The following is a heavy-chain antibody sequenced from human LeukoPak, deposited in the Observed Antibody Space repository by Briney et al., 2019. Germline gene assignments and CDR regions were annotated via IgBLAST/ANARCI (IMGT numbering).Heavy chain of an antibody. CDR1: GGSISSHY. Sequence: PSETLSLTCTVSGGSISSHYWSWIRQPPGKGLEWIGYIYYSGSTNYNPSLKSRVTISVDTSKNQFSLKLSSVTAADTAVYYCARALGAGTLVYWGQGTQVTVSS. CDR2: IYYSGST. CDR3: ARALGAGTLVY. V-gene: IGHV4-59*11. D-gene: IGHD6-13*01. J-gene: IGHJ4*02.